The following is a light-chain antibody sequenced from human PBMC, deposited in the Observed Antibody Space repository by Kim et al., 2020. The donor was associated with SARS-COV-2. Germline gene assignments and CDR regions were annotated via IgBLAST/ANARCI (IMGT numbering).Light chain of an antibody. J-gene: IGKJ1*01. CDR1: QVINNY. CDR2: GAS. Sequence: AAEGDRVTSTGRASQVINNYLARYQQRPGKAPTVLIYGASTLHSGVPSRFSGSGSGTDFTLTISSLQPEDVGTYYCQKYDSAPWTFGHGTKVDIK. CDR3: QKYDSAPWT. V-gene: IGKV1-27*01.